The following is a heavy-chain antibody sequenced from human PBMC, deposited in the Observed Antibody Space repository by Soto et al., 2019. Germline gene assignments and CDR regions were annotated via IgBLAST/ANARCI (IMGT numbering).Heavy chain of an antibody. V-gene: IGHV4-39*01. Sequence: QLQLQESGPGLVKPSETLSLTCTVSGGSISSSTYYWGWIRQPPGKGLEWIASIYYSGNTYYNPSLDSRVTISVDTSKNQFSLKLSSVTAADTAVYYCARLIYGSGTHWGQGTLVTVSS. D-gene: IGHD3-10*01. CDR2: IYYSGNT. CDR3: ARLIYGSGTH. CDR1: GGSISSSTYY. J-gene: IGHJ4*02.